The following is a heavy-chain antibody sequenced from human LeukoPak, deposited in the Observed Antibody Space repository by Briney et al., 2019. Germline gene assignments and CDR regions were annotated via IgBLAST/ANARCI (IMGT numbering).Heavy chain of an antibody. CDR3: AELGITMIGGV. Sequence: PGGSLRLSCAASGFTFSSYSMNWVRQAPGMGLEWVSGVGPSGTRTYYADSVKGRFTISRDNSKNTVYLQMNSLRADDTAVYYCAELGITMIGGVWGKGTTVTISS. D-gene: IGHD3-10*02. CDR1: GFTFSSYS. J-gene: IGHJ6*04. CDR2: VGPSGTRT. V-gene: IGHV3-23*01.